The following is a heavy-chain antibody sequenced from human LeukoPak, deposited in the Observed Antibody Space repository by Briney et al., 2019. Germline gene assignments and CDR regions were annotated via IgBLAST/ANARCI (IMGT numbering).Heavy chain of an antibody. Sequence: ASVKVSCKASGYTFTSYDVNWVRQATGQGLEWMGWMYPNSGNTGYAQKFQGRVTITRNTSISTAYMELSSLRSEDTAVYYCARGNVVITNWFDPWGQGTLVTVSS. CDR1: GYTFTSYD. D-gene: IGHD3-22*01. CDR2: MYPNSGNT. V-gene: IGHV1-8*03. J-gene: IGHJ5*02. CDR3: ARGNVVITNWFDP.